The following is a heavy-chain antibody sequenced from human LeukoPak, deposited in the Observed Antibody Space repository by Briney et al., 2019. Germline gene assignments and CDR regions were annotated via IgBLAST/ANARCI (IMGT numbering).Heavy chain of an antibody. J-gene: IGHJ6*03. D-gene: IGHD2-15*01. V-gene: IGHV1-8*01. Sequence: ASVKVSCKASGYTFTNNNINWVRQATGQGPEWMGWMDPQSGKTEYAQKFRGRVAMTRDTSTRTAYMELSSLRSDDTAVYYCARGFLRMGLYMDFRGKGTTVIVSS. CDR1: GYTFTNNN. CDR3: ARGFLRMGLYMDF. CDR2: MDPQSGKT.